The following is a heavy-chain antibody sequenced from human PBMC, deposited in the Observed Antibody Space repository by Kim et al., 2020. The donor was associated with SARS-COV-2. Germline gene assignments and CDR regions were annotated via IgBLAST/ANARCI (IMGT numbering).Heavy chain of an antibody. J-gene: IGHJ4*02. Sequence: SLESRVTRSVDTSKNQFSLKLGSVTAADTAVYYCARVSLESHPSNDYFDYWGQGTLVTVSS. CDR3: ARVSLESHPSNDYFDY. V-gene: IGHV4-31*02.